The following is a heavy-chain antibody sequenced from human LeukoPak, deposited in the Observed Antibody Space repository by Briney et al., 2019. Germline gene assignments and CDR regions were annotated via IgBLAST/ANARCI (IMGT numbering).Heavy chain of an antibody. Sequence: SETLSLTCTVSGGSISSSSYYWGWIRQPPGKGLEWIGSIYYSGSTYYNPSLKSRVTISVDTSKNQFSLKLSSVTAADTAVYYCARGVGATKHFDYWGQGTLVNVSS. CDR2: IYYSGST. CDR3: ARGVGATKHFDY. CDR1: GGSISSSSYY. D-gene: IGHD1-26*01. J-gene: IGHJ4*02. V-gene: IGHV4-39*07.